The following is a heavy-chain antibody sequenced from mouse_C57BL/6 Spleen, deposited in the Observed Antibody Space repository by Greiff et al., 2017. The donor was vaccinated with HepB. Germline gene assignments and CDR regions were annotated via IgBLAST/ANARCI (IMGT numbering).Heavy chain of an antibody. CDR1: GFNIKNTY. D-gene: IGHD2-5*01. CDR2: IDPANGNT. J-gene: IGHJ2*01. CDR3: ARSYSSNYGRYYFDD. Sequence: EVQLQQSVAELVRPGASVKLSCTASGFNIKNTYMHWVKQRPEQGLEWIGRIDPANGNTKYAPKFQGKATITADTSSNTAYLQLSSLTSEDTAIYYCARSYSSNYGRYYFDDWGQGTTLTVSS. V-gene: IGHV14-3*01.